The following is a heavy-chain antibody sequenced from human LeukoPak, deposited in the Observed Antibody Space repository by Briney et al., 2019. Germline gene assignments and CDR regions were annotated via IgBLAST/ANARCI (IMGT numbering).Heavy chain of an antibody. Sequence: GGSLRLSCAASGFTFSSYGMHWVRQAPGKGLEWVAVIWYDGSNKYYADSVKGRFTISRDNSKNKLYLQMNSLRAEDTAVYYCARELISTTWRGNRSYFDLWGRGTLVTVSS. CDR2: IWYDGSNK. J-gene: IGHJ2*01. CDR3: ARELISTTWRGNRSYFDL. V-gene: IGHV3-33*01. D-gene: IGHD1-1*01. CDR1: GFTFSSYG.